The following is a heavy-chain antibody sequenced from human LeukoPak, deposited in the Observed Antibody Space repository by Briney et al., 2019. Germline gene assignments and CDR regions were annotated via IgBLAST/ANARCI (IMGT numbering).Heavy chain of an antibody. CDR1: GFTFSSYA. CDR3: AADREYYFDY. CDR2: ISYDGSNK. V-gene: IGHV3-30-3*01. Sequence: GRSLRLSCAASGFTFSSYAMHWVRQAPGKGLEWVAVISYDGSNKYYADSVKGRFTISRDNAKNSLYLQMNSLRAEDTALYYCAADREYYFDYWGQGTLVTVSS. J-gene: IGHJ4*02.